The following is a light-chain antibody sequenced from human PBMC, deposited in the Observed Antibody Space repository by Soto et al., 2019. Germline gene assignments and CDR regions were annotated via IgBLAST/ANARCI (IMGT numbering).Light chain of an antibody. CDR3: QQDNDWPRT. CDR2: GAS. CDR1: QSVGIN. Sequence: TQSAAILSVSPAERATLSCRASQSVGINVAWYQQKPGQAPRLLIYGASTRATGSPDRFSASGSATEFTLTISSLLSEDFAVYYCQQDNDWPRTSGQGTKVDI. J-gene: IGKJ1*01. V-gene: IGKV3-15*01.